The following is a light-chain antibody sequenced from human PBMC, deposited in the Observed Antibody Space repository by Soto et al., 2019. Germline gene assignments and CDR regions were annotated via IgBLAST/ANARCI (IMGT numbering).Light chain of an antibody. Sequence: EIVLTPSTATRCWSPWDRATLSGRASQSVSSDLAWYQQKPGQAPRLRIYDASNRATGIPARFSSSGSGTDFTTTISSLEPEEFAFYYCQQRSNSVTFGQGTRLEIK. CDR3: QQRSNSVT. CDR2: DAS. J-gene: IGKJ5*01. V-gene: IGKV3-11*01. CDR1: QSVSSD.